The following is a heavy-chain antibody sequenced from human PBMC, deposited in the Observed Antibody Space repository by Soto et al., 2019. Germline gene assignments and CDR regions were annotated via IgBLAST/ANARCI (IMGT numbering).Heavy chain of an antibody. D-gene: IGHD6-19*01. CDR2: IWYDGSNK. Sequence: GGSLRLSCAASGFTFSSYGMHWVRQAPGKGLEWVAVIWYDGSNKYYADSVKGRFTISRDNSKNTLYLQMNSLRAEDTAVYYCAIYSLRWLVRSSNAFDIWGQGTMVTVSS. CDR1: GFTFSSYG. J-gene: IGHJ3*02. V-gene: IGHV3-33*01. CDR3: AIYSLRWLVRSSNAFDI.